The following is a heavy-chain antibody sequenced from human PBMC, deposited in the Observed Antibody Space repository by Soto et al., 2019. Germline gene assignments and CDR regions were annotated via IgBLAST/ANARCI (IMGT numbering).Heavy chain of an antibody. Sequence: QVQLVESGGGVVQPGRSLRLSCVVSGFAFSRNGMHWVRQAPGKGLEWLAVISYDGGEKYYAGSVEGRFFISRDNSKNTLFLQMNSLRVEDTAVYYCASMLATSDYWGQGTLVTVSS. CDR2: ISYDGGEK. CDR1: GFAFSRNG. J-gene: IGHJ4*02. D-gene: IGHD2-8*01. CDR3: ASMLATSDY. V-gene: IGHV3-30*03.